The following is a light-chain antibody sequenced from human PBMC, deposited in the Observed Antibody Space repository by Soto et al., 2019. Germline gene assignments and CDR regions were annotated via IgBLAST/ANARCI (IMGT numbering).Light chain of an antibody. CDR1: SRHLGDFNY. V-gene: IGLV2-14*03. Sequence: QSSLTQPASVSWSPGQASPLSCTGTSRHLGDFNYVSWYQQHPGKAPKLMIFDVINRPSGVSNRFSGSKSGNTASLTISGLQADDEADYYCCSYTTTDTLFVFGSGTKVTVL. CDR2: DVI. CDR3: CSYTTTDTLFV. J-gene: IGLJ1*01.